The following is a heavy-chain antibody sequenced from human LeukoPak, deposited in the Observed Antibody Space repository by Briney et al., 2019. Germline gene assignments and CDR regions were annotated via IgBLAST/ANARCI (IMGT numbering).Heavy chain of an antibody. CDR2: ISSDGGRT. D-gene: IGHD1-26*01. J-gene: IGHJ4*02. CDR1: GFTFSSFA. Sequence: GGSLRLSCSASGFTFSSFAMFWVRQAPGKGLEYVSGISSDGGRTNHADSLKARFTISRDNSKVTLYLQMTSLRPEDTAIYYCVKDPSGNYFYFDYWGQGTLVTVSS. V-gene: IGHV3-64D*09. CDR3: VKDPSGNYFYFDY.